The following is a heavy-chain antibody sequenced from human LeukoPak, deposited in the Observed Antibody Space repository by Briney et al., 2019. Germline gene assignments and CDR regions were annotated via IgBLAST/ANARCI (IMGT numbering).Heavy chain of an antibody. J-gene: IGHJ5*02. D-gene: IGHD3-22*01. CDR3: ATTGADYYDSSGYYYVGTSNWFDP. V-gene: IGHV1-2*02. CDR2: INPNSGST. Sequence: GASVKVSCKASGYTFTGYYMHWVRQAPGQGLEWMGWINPNSGSTNYAQKLQGRVTMTTDTSTSTAYMELRSLRSDDTAVYYCATTGADYYDSSGYYYVGTSNWFDPWGQGTLVTVSS. CDR1: GYTFTGYY.